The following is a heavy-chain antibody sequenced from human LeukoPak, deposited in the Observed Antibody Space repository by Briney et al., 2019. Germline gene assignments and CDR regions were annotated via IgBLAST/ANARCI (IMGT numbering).Heavy chain of an antibody. V-gene: IGHV3-15*01. Sequence: GGCLTLSCAASGFIFSDYAVTWVRQAPGKGLEWVGRIKSKTDGGTTDYAAPVKGRFTISRDDSKNTLYLQMNSLKTEDTAVYYCTTVDYSNYRDFDYWGQGTLVTVSS. D-gene: IGHD4-11*01. J-gene: IGHJ4*02. CDR1: GFIFSDYA. CDR3: TTVDYSNYRDFDY. CDR2: IKSKTDGGTT.